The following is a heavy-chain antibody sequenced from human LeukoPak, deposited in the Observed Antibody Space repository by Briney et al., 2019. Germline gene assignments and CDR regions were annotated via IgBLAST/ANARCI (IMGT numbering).Heavy chain of an antibody. CDR1: GGSISTYY. D-gene: IGHD3-22*01. CDR2: IYYSGST. J-gene: IGHJ4*02. V-gene: IGHV4-59*01. CDR3: ARSDAYYYESSGYYNRPYYFDY. Sequence: SETLSLTCTVSGGSISTYYWSWIRQPPGKGLEWIGYIYYSGSTNTNPSLKSRVTISVDTSKNQFSLKLTSVTAADTAMYYCARSDAYYYESSGYYNRPYYFDYWGQGTLVTVSS.